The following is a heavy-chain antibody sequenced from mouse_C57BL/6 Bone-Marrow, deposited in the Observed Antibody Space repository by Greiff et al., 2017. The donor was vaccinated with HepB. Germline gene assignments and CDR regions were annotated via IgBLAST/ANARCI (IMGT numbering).Heavy chain of an antibody. D-gene: IGHD1-1*01. J-gene: IGHJ2*01. Sequence: EVNLVESEGGLVQPGSSMKLSCTASGFTFSDYYMAWVRQVPEKGLEWVANINYDGSSTYYLDSLKSRFIISRDNAKNILYLQMSSLKSEDTATYYCARESPYYYGSRYFDYWGQGTTLTVSS. CDR1: GFTFSDYY. CDR2: INYDGSST. CDR3: ARESPYYYGSRYFDY. V-gene: IGHV5-16*01.